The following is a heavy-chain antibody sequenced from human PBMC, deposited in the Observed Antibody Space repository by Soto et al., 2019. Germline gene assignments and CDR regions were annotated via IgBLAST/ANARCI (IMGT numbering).Heavy chain of an antibody. V-gene: IGHV3-15*07. CDR3: TTLPGGRNWNDVIDAFDI. J-gene: IGHJ3*02. CDR1: GFTFSNAW. D-gene: IGHD1-20*01. Sequence: GGSLRLSCAASGFTFSNAWMNWVRQAPGKGLEWVGRIKSKTDGGTTDYAAPVKGRFTISRDDSKNTLYLQMNSLKTEDTAVYYCTTLPGGRNWNDVIDAFDIWGQGTMVTVSS. CDR2: IKSKTDGGTT.